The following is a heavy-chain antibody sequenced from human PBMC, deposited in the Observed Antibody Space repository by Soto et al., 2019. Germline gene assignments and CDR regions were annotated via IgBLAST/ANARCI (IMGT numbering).Heavy chain of an antibody. CDR1: GGSVSGYY. CDR3: ARARFDSWSHIYYGLDV. CDR2: INHSGST. D-gene: IGHD3-3*01. J-gene: IGHJ6*02. Sequence: SETLSLTCAVYGGSVSGYYWTWLRQPPGKGLEWIGEINHSGSTDYNPALKSRVTMSVDTSKNQFSLRVTSVTAADTAVYYCARARFDSWSHIYYGLDVCGQVTTVT. V-gene: IGHV4-34*01.